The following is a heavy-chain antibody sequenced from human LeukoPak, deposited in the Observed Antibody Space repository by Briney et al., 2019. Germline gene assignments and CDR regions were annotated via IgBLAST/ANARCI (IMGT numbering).Heavy chain of an antibody. CDR2: INTNTGNP. J-gene: IGHJ5*02. Sequence: GASVKVSCKASGYTFTSYAMNWVRQAPGQGLEWMGWINTNTGNPTYAQGFTGRFVFSLDTSVSTAYLQISSLKAEDTAVYYCARQIAAGTSTWFDPWGQGTLVTVSS. CDR1: GYTFTSYA. CDR3: ARQIAAGTSTWFDP. V-gene: IGHV7-4-1*02. D-gene: IGHD6-13*01.